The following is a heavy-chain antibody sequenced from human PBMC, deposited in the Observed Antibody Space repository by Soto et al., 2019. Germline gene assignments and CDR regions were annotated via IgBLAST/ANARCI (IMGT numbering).Heavy chain of an antibody. Sequence: GSLRLSCAASGFTFSSYAMKWVRQAPGKGLEWVAVISFDGSNKYYADSVKGRFTISGDNSKNTLYLQMNSLRAEDTAVYYCAKLTRLRFLEWYYFDYWGQGTLVTVSS. CDR3: AKLTRLRFLEWYYFDY. D-gene: IGHD3-3*01. CDR1: GFTFSSYA. J-gene: IGHJ4*02. V-gene: IGHV3-30-3*02. CDR2: ISFDGSNK.